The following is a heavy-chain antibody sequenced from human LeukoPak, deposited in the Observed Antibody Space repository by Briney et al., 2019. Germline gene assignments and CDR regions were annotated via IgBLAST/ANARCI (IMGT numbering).Heavy chain of an antibody. CDR3: ARGGYDSSGYYYVGESDAFDI. CDR1: GGSISSYY. Sequence: PSETLSLTCTVSGGSISSYYWSWIRQPAGKGLEWIGRIYTSGSTNYNPSLKSRVTMSVDTSKNQFSLKLSSVTAADTAVYYCARGGYDSSGYYYVGESDAFDIWGQGTMVTVSS. V-gene: IGHV4-4*07. CDR2: IYTSGST. D-gene: IGHD3-22*01. J-gene: IGHJ3*02.